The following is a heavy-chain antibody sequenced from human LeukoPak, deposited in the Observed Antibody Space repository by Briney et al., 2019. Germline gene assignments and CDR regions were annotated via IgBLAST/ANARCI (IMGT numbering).Heavy chain of an antibody. D-gene: IGHD3-10*01. CDR1: GFTFSSYA. CDR3: ARDARDHRFTMGSVAIDY. J-gene: IGHJ4*02. Sequence: GGSLRLSCAASGFTFSSYAMSWVRQAPGKGLEWVSAISGSGGSTYYADSVKGRFTISRDNSKNTLYLQMNSLRAEDTAVYYCARDARDHRFTMGSVAIDYWGQGTLVTVSS. V-gene: IGHV3-23*01. CDR2: ISGSGGST.